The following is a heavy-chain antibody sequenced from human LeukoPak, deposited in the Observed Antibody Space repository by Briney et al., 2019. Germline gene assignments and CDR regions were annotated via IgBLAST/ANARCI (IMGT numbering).Heavy chain of an antibody. J-gene: IGHJ6*03. V-gene: IGHV1-2*02. CDR3: ARRAYCGGDCFALYYYYYMDV. CDR1: GYTFTGYY. CDR2: INPNSGGT. Sequence: GASVKVSCKASGYTFTGYYMHWVRQAPGQWLEWMGWINPNSGGTNYPQKFQGRVTMTRDTSISTAYMELSRLRSDDTAVYYCARRAYCGGDCFALYYYYYMDVWGKGTTVTVSS. D-gene: IGHD2-21*02.